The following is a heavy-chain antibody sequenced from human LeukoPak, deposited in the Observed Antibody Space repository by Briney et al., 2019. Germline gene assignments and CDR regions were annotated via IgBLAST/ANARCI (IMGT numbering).Heavy chain of an antibody. CDR2: ISAYNGNT. CDR3: AREAVAGPFLFFDY. Sequence: GASVKVSCKASGYTFTSYGISWVRQAPGQGLEWVGWISAYNGNTNYAQKLQGRVTMTTDTSTSTAYMELRSLRSDDTAVYYRAREAVAGPFLFFDYWGQGTLVTVSS. CDR1: GYTFTSYG. V-gene: IGHV1-18*01. D-gene: IGHD6-19*01. J-gene: IGHJ4*02.